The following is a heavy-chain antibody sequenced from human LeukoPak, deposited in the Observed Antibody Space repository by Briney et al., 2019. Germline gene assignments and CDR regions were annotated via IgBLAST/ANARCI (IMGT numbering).Heavy chain of an antibody. Sequence: PGGSLRLSCAASGFTFSSYNMNWVRQAPGRGLEWVSSISTSSSYIYYADSVKGRFTISRDNAKNSLYLQMNSLRAEDTAVYYCAELGITMIGGVWGKGTTVTISS. D-gene: IGHD3-10*02. CDR1: GFTFSSYN. V-gene: IGHV3-21*01. J-gene: IGHJ6*04. CDR3: AELGITMIGGV. CDR2: ISTSSSYI.